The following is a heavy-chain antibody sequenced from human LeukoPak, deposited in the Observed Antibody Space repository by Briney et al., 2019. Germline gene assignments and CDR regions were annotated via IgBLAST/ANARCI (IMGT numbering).Heavy chain of an antibody. CDR2: ISYDGSNK. Sequence: QTGGSLRLSCAASGFTFSSYAMHWVRQAPGKGLEWVAVISYDGSNKYYADSVKGRFTISRDNSKNTLYLQMNSLRSEDTAVYYCARVSVGATMLAYFDYWGQGTLVTVSS. V-gene: IGHV3-30*04. D-gene: IGHD1-26*01. CDR1: GFTFSSYA. CDR3: ARVSVGATMLAYFDY. J-gene: IGHJ4*02.